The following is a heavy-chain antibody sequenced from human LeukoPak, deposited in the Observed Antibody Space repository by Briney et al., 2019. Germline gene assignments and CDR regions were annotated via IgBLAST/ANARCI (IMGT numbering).Heavy chain of an antibody. Sequence: SETLSLTCAVYGGSFSGYYRSWIRQPPGKGLEWIGEINHSGSTNYNPSLKSRVTISVDTSKNQFSLKLSSVTAADTAVYYCARAFGAYCTNGVSYHFDYWGQGTLATVSS. J-gene: IGHJ4*02. CDR1: GGSFSGYY. CDR3: ARAFGAYCTNGVSYHFDY. CDR2: INHSGST. D-gene: IGHD2-8*01. V-gene: IGHV4-34*01.